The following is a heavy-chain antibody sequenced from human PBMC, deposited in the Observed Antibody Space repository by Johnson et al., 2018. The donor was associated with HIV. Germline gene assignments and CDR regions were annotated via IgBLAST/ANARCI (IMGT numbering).Heavy chain of an antibody. Sequence: VQLVESGGGVVQPGRSLRLSCAASGFTFSSYAMHWVRQAPGKGLEWVANIKEDGSEKYYVDSVKGRFTISRDNSKNTLYVQMNSLRAEDTAVYYCAREEAYCGGYYYWDAGAFDIWGQGTMVTVSS. D-gene: IGHD2-21*01. V-gene: IGHV3-7*01. CDR3: AREEAYCGGYYYWDAGAFDI. CDR2: IKEDGSEK. J-gene: IGHJ3*02. CDR1: GFTFSSYA.